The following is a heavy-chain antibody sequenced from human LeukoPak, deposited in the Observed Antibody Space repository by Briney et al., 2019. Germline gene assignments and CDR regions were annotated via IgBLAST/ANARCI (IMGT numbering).Heavy chain of an antibody. CDR2: INPNSGVT. CDR3: TRDHCTTFNWYENNYHGMDV. V-gene: IGHV1-2*02. D-gene: IGHD2/OR15-2a*01. CDR1: GYLLTTYY. J-gene: IGHJ6*02. Sequence: ASLKVSCKASGYLLTTYYIHWVRRAPGQGLEWMGWINPNSGVTESPQKFQGRVTMTRDTSSRTAYMELSRLPSDDTAVYYCTRDHCTTFNWYENNYHGMDVWGQGTTVTVSS.